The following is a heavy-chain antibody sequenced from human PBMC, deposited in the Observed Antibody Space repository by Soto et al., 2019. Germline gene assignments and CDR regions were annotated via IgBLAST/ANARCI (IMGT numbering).Heavy chain of an antibody. CDR2: IDPRNGGT. D-gene: IGHD5-18*01. CDR3: ARVLYRNVIHA. Sequence: ASVKVSCKASGYIFSDYYIHWVQQAPGQGLEWMGWIDPRNGGTKYAQKFQDRLTMTTDTSTSTAFLELRRLRLDDTAVFFCARVLYRNVIHAWGQGXLVTVHS. CDR1: GYIFSDYY. V-gene: IGHV1-2*02. J-gene: IGHJ4*02.